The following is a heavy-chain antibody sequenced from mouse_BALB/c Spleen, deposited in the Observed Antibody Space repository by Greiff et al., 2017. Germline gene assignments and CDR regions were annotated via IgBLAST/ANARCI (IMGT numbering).Heavy chain of an antibody. J-gene: IGHJ4*01. D-gene: IGHD2-10*02. V-gene: IGHV5-4*02. CDR1: GFTFSDYY. CDR3: ARGYGNYYYYAMDY. Sequence: EGKLQESGGGLVKPGGSLKLSCAASGFTFSDYYMYWVRQTPEKRLEWVATISDGGSYTYYPDSVKGRFTISRDNAKNNLYLQMSSLKSEDTAMYYCARGYGNYYYYAMDYWGQGTSVTVSS. CDR2: ISDGGSYT.